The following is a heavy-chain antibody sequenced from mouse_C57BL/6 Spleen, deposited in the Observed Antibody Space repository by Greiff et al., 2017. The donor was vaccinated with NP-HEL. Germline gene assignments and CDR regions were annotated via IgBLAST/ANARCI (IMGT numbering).Heavy chain of an antibody. CDR3: ARVSGSSDDGLYYFDY. CDR1: GYTFTSYW. D-gene: IGHD1-1*01. Sequence: VQLQQSGAELVRPGSSVKLSCKASGYTFTSYWMHWVKQRPIQGLEWIGNIDPSDSETHYNQKFKDKATLTVDKPSSTAYMQLSSLTSEDSAVYYCARVSGSSDDGLYYFDYWGQGTTLTVSS. CDR2: IDPSDSET. V-gene: IGHV1-52*01. J-gene: IGHJ2*01.